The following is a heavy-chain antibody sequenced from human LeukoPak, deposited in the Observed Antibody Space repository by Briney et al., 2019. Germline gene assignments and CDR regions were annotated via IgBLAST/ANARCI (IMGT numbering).Heavy chain of an antibody. V-gene: IGHV3-21*01. D-gene: IGHD4-17*01. J-gene: IGHJ4*02. CDR3: AKDVRCDYFDY. CDR1: GFTLRSFS. Sequence: PGGALRLSCAASGFTLRSFSINWVPQAPGKGVEWVSAISSSGRYMYYADSVKGRYTISRDNANNSLYLQMDSLRAEDTAVYYCAKDVRCDYFDYWGQGTLVTVSS. CDR2: ISSSGRYM.